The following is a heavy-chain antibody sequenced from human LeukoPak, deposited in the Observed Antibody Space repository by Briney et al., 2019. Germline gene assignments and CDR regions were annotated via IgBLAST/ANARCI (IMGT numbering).Heavy chain of an antibody. D-gene: IGHD1-26*01. V-gene: IGHV3-30*03. CDR1: GFTFSTFG. CDR2: IAYDGSNI. Sequence: GGSLRLSCAASGFTFSTFGMHWVRQAPGKGLEWVAVIAYDGSNIYYADSVKGRFTISRDNSKNTLYLQMNSLRAEDTALYYCARQMAPHGNFDYWGQGTLVTVSS. J-gene: IGHJ4*02. CDR3: ARQMAPHGNFDY.